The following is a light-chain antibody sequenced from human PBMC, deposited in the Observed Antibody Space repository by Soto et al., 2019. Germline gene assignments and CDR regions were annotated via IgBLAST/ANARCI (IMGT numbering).Light chain of an antibody. CDR1: QSVSSAY. V-gene: IGKV3-20*01. CDR2: AAS. J-gene: IGKJ1*01. Sequence: EIVLTQSPGTLSLSPGERATLSCTASQSVSSAYLAWYQHKPGQPPTLLIYAASSRVTGIPDRFSGSGSGTDFTLTISRLEPEDFAVYYCQQYGSSSTWTFGPGTKVEIK. CDR3: QQYGSSSTWT.